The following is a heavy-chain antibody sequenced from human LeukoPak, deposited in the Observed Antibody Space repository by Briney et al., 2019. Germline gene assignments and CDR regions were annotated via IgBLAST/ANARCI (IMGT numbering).Heavy chain of an antibody. V-gene: IGHV5-51*01. CDR1: GYRFTSYW. Sequence: GESLKISCKGSGYRFTSYWIGWVRQMPGKGLEWMGIIYPVDSDTRYSPSFQGQVTISADKSISTAYLQWSSPKASDTAMYYCARVYCSGGSCYSSGGWFDYWGQGTLVTVSS. J-gene: IGHJ4*02. CDR3: ARVYCSGGSCYSSGGWFDY. D-gene: IGHD2-15*01. CDR2: IYPVDSDT.